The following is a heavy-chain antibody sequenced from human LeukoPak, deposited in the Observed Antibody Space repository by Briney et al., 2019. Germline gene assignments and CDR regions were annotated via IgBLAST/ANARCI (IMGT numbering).Heavy chain of an antibody. D-gene: IGHD6-13*01. CDR3: ARMGSSWYYFDY. V-gene: IGHV3-30-3*01. CDR1: GFTFSSYA. Sequence: GGSLRLSCAASGFTFSSYAMHWVRQAPGKGLEWVAVTSYDESKKNYAESVKGRFTISRDNAKNSLYLQMNSLRAEDTAVYYCARMGSSWYYFDYWGQGTLVTVSS. CDR2: TSYDESKK. J-gene: IGHJ4*02.